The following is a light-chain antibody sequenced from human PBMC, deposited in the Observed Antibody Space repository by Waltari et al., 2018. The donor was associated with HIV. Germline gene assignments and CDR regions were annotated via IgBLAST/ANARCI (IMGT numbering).Light chain of an antibody. CDR1: ALPKQY. J-gene: IGLJ3*02. CDR3: ESAHSSLWV. V-gene: IGLV3-25*03. Sequence: SYELTQPPSVSVSPGQTARITCSGDALPKQYAYWYQQKAGQAPVLVIYKDSERPSGIPERFSGSSSGTTVTLTISGVQAEDEADYYCESAHSSLWVFGG. CDR2: KDS.